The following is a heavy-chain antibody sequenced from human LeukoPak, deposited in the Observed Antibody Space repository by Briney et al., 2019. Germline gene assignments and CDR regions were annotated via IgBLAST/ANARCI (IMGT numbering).Heavy chain of an antibody. CDR1: GFTFSNYY. Sequence: PGGSLRLSCAASGFTFSNYYMSWIRQAPGKGLEWVSYISSSGSTIYYADSVKGRFTISRDNAKNSLYLQMNSLRAEDTAVYYCARIGYDFWSGYYIRWDYWGQGTLVTVSS. V-gene: IGHV3-11*01. D-gene: IGHD3-3*01. CDR3: ARIGYDFWSGYYIRWDY. CDR2: ISSSGSTI. J-gene: IGHJ4*02.